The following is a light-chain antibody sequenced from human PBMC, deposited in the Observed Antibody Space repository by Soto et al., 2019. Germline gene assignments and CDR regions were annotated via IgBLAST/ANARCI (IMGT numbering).Light chain of an antibody. CDR2: NTG. V-gene: IGLV8-61*01. CDR1: PGSVSTSYF. J-gene: IGLJ2*01. Sequence: QTVVTQEPSVSVSPGGTVTITGSSSPGSVSTSYFPRWYQQTPGQPPRTLIYNTGTRSSGVPDRFSGSILGNKAALTITGAQAADEAEYFCLLFISSATWAFGGGTKLTVL. CDR3: LLFISSATWA.